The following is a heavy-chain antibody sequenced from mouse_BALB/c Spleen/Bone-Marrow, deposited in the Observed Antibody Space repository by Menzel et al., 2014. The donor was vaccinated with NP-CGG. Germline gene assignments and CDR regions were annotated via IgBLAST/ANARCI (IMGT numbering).Heavy chain of an antibody. D-gene: IGHD1-1*01. CDR1: GYAFTNYL. J-gene: IGHJ3*01. V-gene: IGHV1-54*01. CDR2: INPGSGGT. CDR3: AREIITSFAY. Sequence: VQGVESGAALVRPGTSVKVSCKASGYAFTNYLIDWVKQRPGQGLEWIGVINPGSGGTNYNEKFKGKATLTADKSSSTAYMQLSSLTSDDSAVYFCAREIITSFAYWGQGTLVTVSA.